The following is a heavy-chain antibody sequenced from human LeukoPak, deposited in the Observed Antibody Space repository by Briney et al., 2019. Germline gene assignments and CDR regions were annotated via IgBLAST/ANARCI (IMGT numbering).Heavy chain of an antibody. CDR3: ATEVGIPQAFDI. V-gene: IGHV3-48*01. D-gene: IGHD1-26*01. J-gene: IGHJ3*02. Sequence: GGSLRLSYAASRFTLRNYGVNWLRQPPGKGLEGVSYNNSWSCTLYFADVVRGRFSLSSENAKEPVHLQTNSLKGHDPAIYFCATEVGIPQAFDIWGQGTMVTVSS. CDR2: NNSWSCTL. CDR1: RFTLRNYG.